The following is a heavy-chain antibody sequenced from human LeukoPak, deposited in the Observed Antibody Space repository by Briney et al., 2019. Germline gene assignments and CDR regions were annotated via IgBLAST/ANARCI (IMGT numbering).Heavy chain of an antibody. CDR2: FDPEDGET. CDR1: GYTLTELS. Sequence: ASVQVSCKVSGYTLTELSMHWVRQAPGKGLEWMGGFDPEDGETIYAQKFQGRATMTEDTSTDTAYMELSSLRSEDTAVYYCATTASLGNWFDPWGQGTLVTVSS. CDR3: ATTASLGNWFDP. J-gene: IGHJ5*02. V-gene: IGHV1-24*01.